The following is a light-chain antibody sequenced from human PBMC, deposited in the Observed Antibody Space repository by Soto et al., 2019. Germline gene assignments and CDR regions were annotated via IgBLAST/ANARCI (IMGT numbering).Light chain of an antibody. V-gene: IGKV3-20*01. CDR3: QQYGSSRTWT. J-gene: IGKJ1*01. CDR1: QSVSSSY. CDR2: GAS. Sequence: EIVLTQSPATLSLSPGDRATLSCGASQSVSSSYLAWYQQKPGQAPRLLIYGASSRATGIPDRFSGSGSGTDFTLTISRLEPEDFAVYYCQQYGSSRTWTFGQGTKVDIK.